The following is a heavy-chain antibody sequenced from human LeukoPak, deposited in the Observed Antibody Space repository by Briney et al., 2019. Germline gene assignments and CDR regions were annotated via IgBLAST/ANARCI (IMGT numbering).Heavy chain of an antibody. Sequence: SETLSLTCAVYGGSFSGYYWSWIRQPPGKGLEWIGEINHSGSTNYNPSLKSRVTISVDTSKNQFSLKLSSVTAADTAVYYCVRGKSGYSYGYRAGWFDPWGQGTLVTVSS. J-gene: IGHJ5*02. CDR1: GGSFSGYY. V-gene: IGHV4-34*01. CDR2: INHSGST. D-gene: IGHD5-18*01. CDR3: VRGKSGYSYGYRAGWFDP.